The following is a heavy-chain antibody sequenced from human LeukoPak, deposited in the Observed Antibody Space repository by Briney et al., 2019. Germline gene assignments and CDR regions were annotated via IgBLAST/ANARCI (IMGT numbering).Heavy chain of an antibody. CDR1: GFTFSDYY. V-gene: IGHV3-11*01. CDR3: ATTAPYNWNHEDY. D-gene: IGHD1-14*01. J-gene: IGHJ4*02. CDR2: ISSTGSTI. Sequence: PGGSLGLSCAASGFTFSDYYMNWIRQAPGKGLEWVSYISSTGSTIYYADSVKGRFTISRDNTKNSLYLQMNSLRADDTAVYYCATTAPYNWNHEDYWGQGTLVTVSS.